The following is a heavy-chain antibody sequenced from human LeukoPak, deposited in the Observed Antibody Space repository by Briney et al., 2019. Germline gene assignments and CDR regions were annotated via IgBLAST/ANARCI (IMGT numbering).Heavy chain of an antibody. J-gene: IGHJ4*02. D-gene: IGHD3-22*01. CDR2: INPSGGST. CDR3: ARDGATLSGYYDSSGYYYVGY. CDR1: GYTFTSYY. Sequence: ASVKVSCKASGYTFTSYYMHWVRQAPGQGLEWMGIINPSGGSTSYAQKFQGRVTMTRDTSTSTVYMELSSLRSEDTAVYYCARDGATLSGYYDSSGYYYVGYWGQGTLVTVSS. V-gene: IGHV1-46*01.